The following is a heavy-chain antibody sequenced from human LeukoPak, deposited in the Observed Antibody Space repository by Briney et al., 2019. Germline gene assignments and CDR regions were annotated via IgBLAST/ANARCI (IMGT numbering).Heavy chain of an antibody. V-gene: IGHV1-46*01. CDR2: INPSGGST. CDR3: ARDRRYSSSSSWFDP. D-gene: IGHD6-6*01. Sequence: ASVKVSCKASGYTFTSYYMHWVRQAPGQGLEWMGIINPSGGSTSYAQKFQGRVTMTRVMSTSTVYMELSSLRSEDTAVYYCARDRRYSSSSSWFDPWGQGTLVTVSS. J-gene: IGHJ5*02. CDR1: GYTFTSYY.